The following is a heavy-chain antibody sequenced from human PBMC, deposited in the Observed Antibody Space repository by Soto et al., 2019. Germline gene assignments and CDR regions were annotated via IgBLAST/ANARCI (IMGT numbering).Heavy chain of an antibody. CDR3: VQDGWSKLEAAEPLHFDN. Sequence: GASVKVSCKASGYTFTSYYMHWVRQAPGQGLEWMGIINPSGGSTSYAQKFQGRVTMTRDTSTSTVYMELNSLTAEDTAVYYCVQDGWSKLEAAEPLHFDNWGPGTLVT. V-gene: IGHV1-46*01. CDR1: GYTFTSYY. J-gene: IGHJ4*02. D-gene: IGHD6-13*01. CDR2: INPSGGST.